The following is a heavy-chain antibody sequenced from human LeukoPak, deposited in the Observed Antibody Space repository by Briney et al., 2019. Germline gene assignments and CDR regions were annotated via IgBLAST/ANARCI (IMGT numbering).Heavy chain of an antibody. J-gene: IGHJ4*02. CDR3: ARGVPTSYYYESAAYYFDY. Sequence: SETLSLTCAVSGGSISSYFWSWIRQPPGKGLVWLAYIYYSGSTNYNPSLKGRVTISVDTSRNQFSLKLSSVTAADTAVYYCARGVPTSYYYESAAYYFDYWGQGTLVTVSS. CDR1: GGSISSYF. D-gene: IGHD3-22*01. CDR2: IYYSGST. V-gene: IGHV4-59*01.